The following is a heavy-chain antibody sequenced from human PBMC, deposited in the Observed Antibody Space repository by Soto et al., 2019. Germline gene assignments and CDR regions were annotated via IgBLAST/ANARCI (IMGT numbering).Heavy chain of an antibody. CDR2: ISYAGSKK. D-gene: IGHD2-15*01. J-gene: IGHJ5*02. Sequence: QVQLVESGGGVVQPGRSLRLSCVASEVIFRSYGMHWVRQAPGKGLEWVAGISYAGSKKYYADSVKGRFTISRDNSKNTLYLQMNSLTAEDTAVDYCAKRLGATLGWLDPGGQGSLVTVSS. CDR3: AKRLGATLGWLDP. CDR1: EVIFRSYG. V-gene: IGHV3-30*18.